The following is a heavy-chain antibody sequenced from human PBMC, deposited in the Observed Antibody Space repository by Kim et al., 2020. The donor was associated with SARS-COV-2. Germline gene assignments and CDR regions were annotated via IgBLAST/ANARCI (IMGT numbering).Heavy chain of an antibody. V-gene: IGHV3-11*04. CDR1: GFTFSDYY. CDR2: ISSSGSTI. Sequence: GGSLRLSCAASGFTFSDYYMSWIRQAPGKGLEWVSYISSSGSTIYYADSVKGRFTISRDNAKNSLYLQMNSLRAEDTAVYYCARHSGSYFNWYFDLWGRGTLVTVSS. D-gene: IGHD1-26*01. J-gene: IGHJ2*01. CDR3: ARHSGSYFNWYFDL.